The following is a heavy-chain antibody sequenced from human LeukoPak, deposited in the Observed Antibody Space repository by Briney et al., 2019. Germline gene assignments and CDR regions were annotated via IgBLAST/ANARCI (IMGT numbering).Heavy chain of an antibody. CDR2: IYYSGST. D-gene: IGHD3-16*01. V-gene: IGHV4-59*08. CDR3: ARHAGDDYGYVPYSRDAFDI. J-gene: IGHJ3*02. CDR1: GGSISSYY. Sequence: SETLSLTRTVSGGSISSYYWSWIRQPPGKGLEWIGYIYYSGSTNYNPSLKSRVTISVDTSKNQFSLKLSSVTAADTAVYYCARHAGDDYGYVPYSRDAFDIWGQGTMVTVSS.